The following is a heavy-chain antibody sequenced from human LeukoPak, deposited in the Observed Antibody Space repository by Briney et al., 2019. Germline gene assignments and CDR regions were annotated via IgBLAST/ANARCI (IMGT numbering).Heavy chain of an antibody. V-gene: IGHV3-7*01. Sequence: GGSLRLSCAASRFTFSSSWMTWVPQAPGKGLEGVTNIKKEGSEKYYVDSVKGRFTISRDNAKDSLYLQMNSLRAEDTAVYYCARADVAGAFDIWGQGTMVTVSS. CDR3: ARADVAGAFDI. CDR1: RFTFSSSW. J-gene: IGHJ3*02. CDR2: IKKEGSEK.